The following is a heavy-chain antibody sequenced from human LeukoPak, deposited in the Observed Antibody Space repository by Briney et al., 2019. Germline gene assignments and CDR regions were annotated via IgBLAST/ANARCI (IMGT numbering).Heavy chain of an antibody. D-gene: IGHD6-19*01. CDR2: IWFDGSNK. J-gene: IGHJ4*02. CDR3: ASSAGALIDC. Sequence: GGSLRLSCAASGFTFSNYDMHWVRQAPGKGPEWVAVIWFDGSNKFYADSVKGRFTISRDNSKNTLYLQMNSLRAEDTAVYYCASSAGALIDCWGQGTLVIVSS. CDR1: GFTFSNYD. V-gene: IGHV3-33*01.